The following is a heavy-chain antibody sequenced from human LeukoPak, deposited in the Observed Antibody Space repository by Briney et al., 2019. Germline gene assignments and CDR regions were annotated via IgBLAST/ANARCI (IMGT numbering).Heavy chain of an antibody. CDR3: ARGIVVKPSANWFDP. CDR1: GFTFSSYS. D-gene: IGHD2-2*01. Sequence: GGSLRLSCAASGFTFSSYSMNWVRQAPGKGLEWVSYISSSSSTIYYADSVKGRFTISRDNAKNSLYLQMNSLRDEDTAVYYCARGIVVKPSANWFDPWGQGTPVTVSS. V-gene: IGHV3-48*02. CDR2: ISSSSSTI. J-gene: IGHJ5*02.